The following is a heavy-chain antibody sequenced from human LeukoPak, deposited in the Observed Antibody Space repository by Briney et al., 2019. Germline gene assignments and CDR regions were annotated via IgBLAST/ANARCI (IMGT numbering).Heavy chain of an antibody. V-gene: IGHV1-2*06. CDR1: GYTFTGYY. D-gene: IGHD4-17*01. CDR3: ARDGDYDTDFDY. Sequence: ASVKVSCKASGYTFTGYYMHWVRQAPGQGLEWMGRINPNSGGTNYAQKFHGRVTMTRDTSISTAYMEVSRLRFDDTAVYYCARDGDYDTDFDYWGQGTLVTVSS. CDR2: INPNSGGT. J-gene: IGHJ4*02.